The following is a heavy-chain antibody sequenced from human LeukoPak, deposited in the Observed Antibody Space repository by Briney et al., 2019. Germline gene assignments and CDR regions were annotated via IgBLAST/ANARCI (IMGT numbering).Heavy chain of an antibody. Sequence: ASVKVSCKASGYTFTGYYMHWVRQAPGQGLEWMGWINPNSGGTNYAQKFQGRVTMTRDTSISTAYMELSRLRSDDTAVYYCARGHLDYGDYSGYYMDVWGKGTTVTVSS. CDR1: GYTFTGYY. D-gene: IGHD4-17*01. CDR2: INPNSGGT. CDR3: ARGHLDYGDYSGYYMDV. J-gene: IGHJ6*03. V-gene: IGHV1-2*02.